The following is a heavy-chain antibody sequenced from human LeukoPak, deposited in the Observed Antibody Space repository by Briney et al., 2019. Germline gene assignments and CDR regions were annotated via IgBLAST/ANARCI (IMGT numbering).Heavy chain of an antibody. D-gene: IGHD5-12*01. V-gene: IGHV4-34*01. CDR3: ARGLNSGYVRL. Sequence: SETLSLTCAVYGGSFSGYCWSWIRQPPGKGLEWIGEINHSGSTNYNPSLKSRVTVSVDTSKNQFSLKLSSVTAADTAVYYCARGLNSGYVRLWGQGTLVTVSS. CDR1: GGSFSGYC. J-gene: IGHJ4*02. CDR2: INHSGST.